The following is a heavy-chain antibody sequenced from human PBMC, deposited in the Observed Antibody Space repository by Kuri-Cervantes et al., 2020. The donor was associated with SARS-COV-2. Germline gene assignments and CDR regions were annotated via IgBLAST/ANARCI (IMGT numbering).Heavy chain of an antibody. Sequence: ESLKISCTVSGGSISSYYWSWIRQPPGKGLEWIGYIYYSGSTNYNPSLKSRVTISVDTSKNQFSLKLSSVTAADTAVYYCARLIHVAAVPDPWGQGTLVTVSS. CDR3: ARLIHVAAVPDP. D-gene: IGHD2-21*02. J-gene: IGHJ5*02. V-gene: IGHV4-59*01. CDR2: IYYSGST. CDR1: GGSISSYY.